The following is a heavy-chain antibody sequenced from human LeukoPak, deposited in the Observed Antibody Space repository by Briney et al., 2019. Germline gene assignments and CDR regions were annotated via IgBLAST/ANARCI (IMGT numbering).Heavy chain of an antibody. V-gene: IGHV4-31*03. CDR2: IYYSGST. D-gene: IGHD2-2*01. CDR1: GGSISSGGYY. J-gene: IGHJ5*02. CDR3: ARGSSTSWGRFDP. Sequence: SQTLSLTCTVSGGSISSGGYYWSWIRQHPGKGLEWIGYIYYSGSTYYNPSLKRRVTISVDTSKNQFSLKLSSVTAADPAVYYCARGSSTSWGRFDPWGPGTLVTVSS.